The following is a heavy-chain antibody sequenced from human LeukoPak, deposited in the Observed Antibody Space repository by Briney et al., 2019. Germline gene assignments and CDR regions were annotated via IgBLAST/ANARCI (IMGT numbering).Heavy chain of an antibody. Sequence: GGSLRLSCAASGFTFSSYSMNWVRQAPGKGLEWVSSISSSSSYIYYADSVKGRFTISRDNAKNSLYLQMNSLRAEDTAVYYCARDDNYGPIFDYWGQGTLVTVSS. V-gene: IGHV3-21*01. CDR1: GFTFSSYS. D-gene: IGHD4-17*01. CDR2: ISSSSSYI. J-gene: IGHJ4*02. CDR3: ARDDNYGPIFDY.